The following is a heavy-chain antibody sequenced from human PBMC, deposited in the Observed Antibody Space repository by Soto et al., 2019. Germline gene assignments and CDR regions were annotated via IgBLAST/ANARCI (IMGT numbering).Heavy chain of an antibody. J-gene: IGHJ5*02. CDR3: ARGYFDSGHGYDL. CDR2: IFTRDSET. V-gene: IGHV5-51*01. Sequence: EQPEQSGAEVKKPGESLKISCKGPGHLFNNHWIGWVRQTPGKGLEWMGLIFTRDSETKTSPSFQGHVSFSVDNSINTVYLQWTSLKTTDTGIYFCARGYFDSGHGYDLWGQGTLVTVSS. CDR1: GHLFNNHW. D-gene: IGHD3-10*01.